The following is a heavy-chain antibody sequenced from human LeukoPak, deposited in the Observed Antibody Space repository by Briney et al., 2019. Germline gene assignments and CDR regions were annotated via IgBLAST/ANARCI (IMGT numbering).Heavy chain of an antibody. J-gene: IGHJ4*02. Sequence: GGSLRLSCAASGFTFSDYYMSWIRQAPGKGLEWVSYISSSRSYTNYADSVKGRFTISRDNAKNSLYLQMNSLRAEDTAVYYCARPTMVPRLYYFDYWGQGTLVTVSS. D-gene: IGHD3-10*01. CDR1: GFTFSDYY. V-gene: IGHV3-11*06. CDR3: ARPTMVPRLYYFDY. CDR2: ISSSRSYT.